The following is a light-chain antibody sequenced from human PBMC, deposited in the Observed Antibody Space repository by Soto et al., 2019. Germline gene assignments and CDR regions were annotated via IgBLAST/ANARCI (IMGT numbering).Light chain of an antibody. Sequence: QSVLAQPPSASGSPGQSVTISCTGTSSDVGGYNYVSWYQQHPGKAPKLMIYEVSKRPSGVPDRFSGSKSGNTASLTVSGLKPEDEADYYCSSYAGSNNFVVFGTGTKVTV. J-gene: IGLJ1*01. CDR2: EVS. CDR1: SSDVGGYNY. V-gene: IGLV2-8*01. CDR3: SSYAGSNNFVV.